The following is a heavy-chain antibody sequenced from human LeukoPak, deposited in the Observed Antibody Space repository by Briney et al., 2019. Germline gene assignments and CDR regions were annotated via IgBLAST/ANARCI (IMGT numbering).Heavy chain of an antibody. CDR3: ARDQGSSWSSDY. CDR2: IKQDGSEK. CDR1: GFTFSSYW. D-gene: IGHD6-13*01. J-gene: IGHJ4*02. Sequence: QSGRSLRLSCAASGFTFSSYWMSSVRQAPGKGLEWVANIKQDGSEKYYVDSVKGRFTISRDNAKNSLYLQMNRLRAEDTAVYYCARDQGSSWSSDYWGQGTLVTVSS. V-gene: IGHV3-7*03.